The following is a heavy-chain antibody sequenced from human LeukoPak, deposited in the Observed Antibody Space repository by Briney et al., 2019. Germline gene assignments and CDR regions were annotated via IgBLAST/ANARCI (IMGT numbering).Heavy chain of an antibody. CDR3: ARCTVTARHPFIYYCYYYMDV. D-gene: IGHD5-18*01. Sequence: PSETLSLTCAVYGGSFSGYYWSWIRQPPGKGLEWIGEINHSGSTNYNPSLKSRVTISVDTSKNQFSLKLSSVTAADTAVYYCARCTVTARHPFIYYCYYYMDVWGKGTTVTVSS. CDR2: INHSGST. CDR1: GGSFSGYY. J-gene: IGHJ6*03. V-gene: IGHV4-34*01.